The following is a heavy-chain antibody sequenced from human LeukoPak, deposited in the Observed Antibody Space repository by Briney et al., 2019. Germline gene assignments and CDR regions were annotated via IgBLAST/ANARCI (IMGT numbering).Heavy chain of an antibody. CDR1: GFTFSSYS. CDR3: AKGTPIVGAFDV. J-gene: IGHJ3*01. Sequence: GGSLRLSCAASGFTFSSYSMNWVRQAPGKGLEWVSSISSSSSYIYYADSVKGRFTISRDKSKNTPILQMNSLRAEDTAVYYCAKGTPIVGAFDVWGQGTMVTVSS. CDR2: ISSSSSYI. D-gene: IGHD3-22*01. V-gene: IGHV3-21*04.